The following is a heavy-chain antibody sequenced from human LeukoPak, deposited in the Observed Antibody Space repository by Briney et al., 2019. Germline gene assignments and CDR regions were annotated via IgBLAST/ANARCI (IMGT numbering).Heavy chain of an antibody. J-gene: IGHJ4*02. CDR2: IYHSGST. CDR1: GYSISSGYY. CDR3: ARVMYYYDSGGPTYFDY. V-gene: IGHV4-38-2*02. Sequence: SETLSLTCTVSGYSISSGYYWGWIRQPPGKGLEWIGSIYHSGSTYYNPSLKSRVTISVDTSKNQFSLKLSSVTAADTAVYYCARVMYYYDSGGPTYFDYWGQGTLVTVSS. D-gene: IGHD3-22*01.